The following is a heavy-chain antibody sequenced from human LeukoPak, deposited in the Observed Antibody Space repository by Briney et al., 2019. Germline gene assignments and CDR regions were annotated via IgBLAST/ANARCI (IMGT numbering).Heavy chain of an antibody. CDR2: IYHSGST. CDR1: GFTFSNAW. Sequence: PGGSLRLSCAASGFTFSNAWMSWVRQPPGKGLEWIGEIYHSGSTNYNPSLKSRVTISVDKSKNQFSLKLSSVTAADTAVYYCARHYESGLWSGYYVWFDPWGQGTLVTVSS. J-gene: IGHJ5*02. D-gene: IGHD3-3*01. V-gene: IGHV4-4*02. CDR3: ARHYESGLWSGYYVWFDP.